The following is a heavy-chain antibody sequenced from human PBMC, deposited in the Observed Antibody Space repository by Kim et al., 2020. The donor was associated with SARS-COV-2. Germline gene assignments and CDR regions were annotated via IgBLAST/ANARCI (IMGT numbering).Heavy chain of an antibody. J-gene: IGHJ5*02. CDR2: ISSSGSTI. CDR3: ARELLWFGELLTGWFDP. V-gene: IGHV3-11*04. Sequence: GGSLRLSCAASGFTFSDYYMSWIRQAPGKGLEWVSYISSSGSTIYYADSVKGRFTISRDNAKNSLYLQMNSLRAEDTAVYYCARELLWFGELLTGWFDPWGQGTLVTVSS. CDR1: GFTFSDYY. D-gene: IGHD3-10*01.